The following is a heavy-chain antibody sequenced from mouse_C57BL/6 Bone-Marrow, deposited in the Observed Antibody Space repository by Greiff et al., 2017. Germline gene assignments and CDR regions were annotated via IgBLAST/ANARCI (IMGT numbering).Heavy chain of an antibody. CDR3: GSDRSRYQAMDY. CDR1: GFTFNNSY. J-gene: IGHJ4*01. CDR2: IDPENGDT. D-gene: IGHD3-2*02. V-gene: IGHV14-3*01. Sequence: VQLQQSVAELVRPGASVKLSCTASGFTFNNSYMHWVKQRPGQGLEWIGSIDPENGDTNYTPKFQGKATITADTSSNTAYLQLSSLTSEDTAIYYCGSDRSRYQAMDYWGQGTSVTVSA.